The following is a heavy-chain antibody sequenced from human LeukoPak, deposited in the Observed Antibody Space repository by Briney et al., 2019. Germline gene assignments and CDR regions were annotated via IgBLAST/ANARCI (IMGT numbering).Heavy chain of an antibody. D-gene: IGHD3-22*01. CDR2: IYGGSST. CDR3: AKGEVTYYYDSNWFDP. CDR1: GFSFSSNF. J-gene: IGHJ5*02. Sequence: GGSLRLSCAASGFSFSSNFMSWVRQAPGKGLEWVSIIYGGSSTYYIDSVKGRFTISRDNSKNTLYLQMNSLRVEDTAVYYCAKGEVTYYYDSNWFDPWGQGTLVTVSS. V-gene: IGHV3-53*01.